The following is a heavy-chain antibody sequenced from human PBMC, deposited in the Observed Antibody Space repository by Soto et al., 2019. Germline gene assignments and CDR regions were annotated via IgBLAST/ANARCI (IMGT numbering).Heavy chain of an antibody. CDR2: IYYSGST. CDR1: GGSISSGHYY. V-gene: IGHV4-31*03. CDR3: ATSSLMATSPDS. D-gene: IGHD5-12*01. J-gene: IGHJ4*02. Sequence: QVQLQESGPGLVKPSQTLSLTCSVSGGSISSGHYYGGWIRQLPGKGLEWIGYIYYSGSTYYTPSLKGRVAISVDTSKNQFSLRLSSVTAADTAVYYCATSSLMATSPDSWGQGIQVTVSS.